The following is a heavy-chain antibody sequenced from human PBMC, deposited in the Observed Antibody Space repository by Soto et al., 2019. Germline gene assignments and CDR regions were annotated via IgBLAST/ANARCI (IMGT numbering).Heavy chain of an antibody. Sequence: PSETLSLTCSVSGGSISRYYCSWVRQPPWKGLEWIGHMHYSGNTRYNPSLKSRATVSLDTSKNQFSLKLSSVTAADTAVYYCAREGGYNGYYYYYGMDVWGQGTTVTVSS. CDR2: MHYSGNT. V-gene: IGHV4-59*01. D-gene: IGHD5-12*01. CDR3: AREGGYNGYYYYYGMDV. J-gene: IGHJ6*02. CDR1: GGSISRYY.